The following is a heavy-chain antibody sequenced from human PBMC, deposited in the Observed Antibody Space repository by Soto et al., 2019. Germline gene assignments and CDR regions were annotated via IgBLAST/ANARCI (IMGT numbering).Heavy chain of an antibody. CDR1: GFTFSSYW. CDR2: INGDGSST. CDR3: AGGNSWNSDF. V-gene: IGHV3-74*01. J-gene: IGHJ4*02. Sequence: EVQLVESVGGLVQPGGSLRLSCAASGFTFSSYWMHWVRQAPGKGLVWVSRINGDGSSTNYADSVKGRFTTSRDNAKNTLYLQMNSLRAEDTAVYYYAGGNSWNSDFWGQGTLVTVSS. D-gene: IGHD6-13*01.